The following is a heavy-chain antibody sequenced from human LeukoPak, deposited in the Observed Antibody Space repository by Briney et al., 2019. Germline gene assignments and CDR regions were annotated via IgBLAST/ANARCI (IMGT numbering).Heavy chain of an antibody. CDR2: IYSSGST. CDR1: GFTVSSNY. J-gene: IGHJ4*02. D-gene: IGHD3-10*01. Sequence: GGSLRLSCVASGFTVSSNYMTWVRQAPGKGLEWVSIIYSSGSTDYADSVKDRFTISRDNSKNTLYLQLNSLRDDDTAVYYCARAMVRGVIRFYFEYWGQGTLVTVSS. CDR3: ARAMVRGVIRFYFEY. V-gene: IGHV3-53*01.